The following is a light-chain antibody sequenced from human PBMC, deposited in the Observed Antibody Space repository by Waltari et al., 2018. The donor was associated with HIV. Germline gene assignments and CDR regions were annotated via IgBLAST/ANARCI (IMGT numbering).Light chain of an antibody. J-gene: IGKJ3*01. Sequence: DIHMTQSPPSLSASVGAKITTTCQASQDIANHLAWYRQKPGGAPELLLYDASNLESGVSSRFTGRASGTTFSLTITALQPEDSATYFCQQFASLPLTFGPGTTVDIK. CDR1: QDIANH. CDR3: QQFASLPLT. V-gene: IGKV1-33*01. CDR2: DAS.